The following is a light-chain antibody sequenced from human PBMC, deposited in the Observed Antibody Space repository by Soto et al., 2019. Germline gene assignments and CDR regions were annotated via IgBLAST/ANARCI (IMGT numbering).Light chain of an antibody. V-gene: IGKV1-5*03. CDR1: QSINRW. Sequence: DIQMTQSPSTLSASVEDRVTITCRASQSINRWLAWYQQKPGKAPKLLIYKASTLESGVPSRFSGGGIGTEFSLSISSLQPDDFATYYCQQYSTYPYIFGQGTKVEIK. CDR2: KAS. CDR3: QQYSTYPYI. J-gene: IGKJ2*01.